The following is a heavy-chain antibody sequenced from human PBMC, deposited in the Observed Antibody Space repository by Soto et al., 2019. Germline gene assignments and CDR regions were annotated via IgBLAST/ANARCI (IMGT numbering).Heavy chain of an antibody. Sequence: KSGPTLVNPTQTLTLTCTFSGFSLSTSGMCVSWIRQPPGKALEWLALIDWDDDKYYSTSLKTRLTISKDTSKNQVVLTMTNMDPVDTATYYCARIVVGATTPYYYYGMDVWGQGTTVTVSS. CDR2: IDWDDDK. CDR3: ARIVVGATTPYYYYGMDV. D-gene: IGHD1-26*01. CDR1: GFSLSTSGMC. J-gene: IGHJ6*02. V-gene: IGHV2-70*01.